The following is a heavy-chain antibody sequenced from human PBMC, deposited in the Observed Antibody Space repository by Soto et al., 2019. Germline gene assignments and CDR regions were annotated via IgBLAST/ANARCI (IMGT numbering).Heavy chain of an antibody. CDR2: IYSGGST. V-gene: IGHV3-66*01. D-gene: IGHD1-20*01. Sequence: PGGSLRLSCAASGFTVSSNYMSWVRQAPGKGLEWVSIIYSGGSTFYADSVKGRFTISRDDSKNTLYLQMNSLRAEDTAVYYCGRFNWPWGQGTLVTVSS. CDR3: GRFNWP. CDR1: GFTVSSNY. J-gene: IGHJ5*02.